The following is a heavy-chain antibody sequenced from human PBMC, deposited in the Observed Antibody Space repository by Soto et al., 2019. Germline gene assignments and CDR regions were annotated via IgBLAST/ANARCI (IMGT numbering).Heavy chain of an antibody. CDR2: IYSDGTT. CDR3: AIDRGYRFSYVGS. V-gene: IGHV4-4*07. CDR1: GGSISGYY. D-gene: IGHD5-18*01. J-gene: IGHJ5*02. Sequence: PSETLSLTCIVSGGSISGYYWSWIRQPAGKELEWIGRIYSDGTTNYNPSLKGRGTMSVDTSKKQISLKLTSVTAADTAMYYCAIDRGYRFSYVGSWCQG.